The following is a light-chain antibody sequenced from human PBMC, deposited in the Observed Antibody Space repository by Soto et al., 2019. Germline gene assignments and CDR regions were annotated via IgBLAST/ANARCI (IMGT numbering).Light chain of an antibody. CDR1: QSVSSN. V-gene: IGKV3-15*01. CDR3: QQYNTWPRT. J-gene: IGKJ1*01. Sequence: EIVMTQSPATLSVSPGERATLSCRASQSVSSNLAWYQQKPGQAPRLLIYGASNRATAIPARFSGSGSGTEFTLSISSLQSEDFAVYYCQQYNTWPRTFGQGTKVDIK. CDR2: GAS.